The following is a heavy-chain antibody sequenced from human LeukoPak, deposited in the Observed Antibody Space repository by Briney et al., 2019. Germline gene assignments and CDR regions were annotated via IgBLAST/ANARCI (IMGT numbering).Heavy chain of an antibody. CDR2: VSGDRRRT. CDR3: VRGTFDWKGVDF. J-gene: IGHJ4*02. CDR1: GFTLSRYW. D-gene: IGHD1-1*01. V-gene: IGHV3-7*01. Sequence: GGSLRLSCGVSGFTLSRYWMQWVRQAPGKGRECVANVSGDRRRTDYSESANGRFAVSRDDARNSLHLDMSSLRADDTAMYYCVRGTFDWKGVDFWGQGSLVTVSS.